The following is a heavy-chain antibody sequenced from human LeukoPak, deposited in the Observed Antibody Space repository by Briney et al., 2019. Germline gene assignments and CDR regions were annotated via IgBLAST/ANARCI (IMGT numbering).Heavy chain of an antibody. J-gene: IGHJ4*02. CDR3: ARDEKIVGASGQDY. Sequence: GGSLRLSCAASGFTFNSYGMTWVRQAPGKGLVWVSRINTDGGDTIYADSVKGRFTISRDNAKNTLFLQMNSLRAEDTAVYYCARDEKIVGASGQDYWGQGTLVTVSS. CDR2: INTDGGDT. D-gene: IGHD1-26*01. CDR1: GFTFNSYG. V-gene: IGHV3-74*01.